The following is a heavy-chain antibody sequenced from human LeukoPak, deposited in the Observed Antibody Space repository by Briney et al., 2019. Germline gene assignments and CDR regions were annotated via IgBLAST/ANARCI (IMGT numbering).Heavy chain of an antibody. J-gene: IGHJ4*02. D-gene: IGHD6-19*01. V-gene: IGHV4-4*02. Sequence: SGTLSLTCAVSGGSISSSNWWSWVRQPPGKGLEWIGEIYHSGSTNYNPSLKSRVTISVDTSKNHFSLKLSFVTAADTAVYYCARVTTVAGSDYFDYWGQGTPVTVSS. CDR1: GGSISSSNW. CDR3: ARVTTVAGSDYFDY. CDR2: IYHSGST.